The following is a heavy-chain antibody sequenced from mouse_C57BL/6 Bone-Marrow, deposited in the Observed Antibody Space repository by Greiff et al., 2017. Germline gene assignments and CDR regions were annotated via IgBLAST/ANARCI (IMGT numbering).Heavy chain of an antibody. CDR2: IDPENGDT. Sequence: VQLQQSGAELVRPGASVKLSCTASGFNIKDDYMHWVKQRPEQGLEWIGWIDPENGDTEYASKFQGKATITADTSSNTAYLQLSSLTSEDTAVCYCTTPIYYDYDLDYWGQGTTLTVSS. J-gene: IGHJ2*01. CDR3: TTPIYYDYDLDY. D-gene: IGHD2-4*01. CDR1: GFNIKDDY. V-gene: IGHV14-4*01.